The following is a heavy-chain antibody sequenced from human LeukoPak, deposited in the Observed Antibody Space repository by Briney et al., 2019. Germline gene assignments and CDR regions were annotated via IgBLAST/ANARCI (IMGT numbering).Heavy chain of an antibody. CDR3: ARDRRPSQWLGIY. CDR2: IKHDGGEK. J-gene: IGHJ4*02. V-gene: IGHV3-7*01. D-gene: IGHD6-19*01. CDR1: GITFNDYW. Sequence: PGGSLRLSCEASGITFNDYWMTWVRQAPGKGLEWVASIKHDGGEKYYVDSVKGRFTISRDNAKNSLYLQMNSLRVEDTAIYYCARDRRPSQWLGIYWGQGTLVTVSS.